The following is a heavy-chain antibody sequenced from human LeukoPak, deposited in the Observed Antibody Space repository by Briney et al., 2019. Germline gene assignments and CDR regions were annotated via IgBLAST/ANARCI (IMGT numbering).Heavy chain of an antibody. CDR1: GYTLTSYD. D-gene: IGHD6-19*01. CDR3: ARDSSGWYHWFDP. V-gene: IGHV1-8*03. CDR2: MNPNSGNT. Sequence: ASVKVSCKASGYTLTSYDINWVRQATGQGLEWMGWMNPNSGNTDYAQKFQGRLTITRNTSISTAYMELSSLRSEDTAVYYCARDSSGWYHWFDPWGQGTLVTVSS. J-gene: IGHJ5*02.